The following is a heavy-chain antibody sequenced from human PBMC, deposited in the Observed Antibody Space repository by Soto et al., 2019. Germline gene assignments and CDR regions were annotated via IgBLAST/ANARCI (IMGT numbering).Heavy chain of an antibody. CDR1: GYTFTDLY. D-gene: IGHD2-15*01. CDR3: ARDKYCPLDY. Sequence: QVQLVQSGAELKKPGASVRVSCKPSGYTFTDLYIHWVRQAPGQGTEWMGWVDPRSGDRRNTQKFQGRVTMSRDTSTSTVYMELNSLTSDDTAGYYCARDKYCPLDYWGQGTLVNVSS. V-gene: IGHV1-2*02. CDR2: VDPRSGDR. J-gene: IGHJ4*02.